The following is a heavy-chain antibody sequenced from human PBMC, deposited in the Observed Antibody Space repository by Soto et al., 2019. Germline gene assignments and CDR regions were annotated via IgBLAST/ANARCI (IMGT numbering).Heavy chain of an antibody. Sequence: QFQLVESGGGVVQPGRSLRLSCAASGFTFSSYGMHWVRQAPGKGLEWVAAISYDGSNTYHADSVKGRFTISRDNSKNTLFLQMDSLSAEDTAVYHCAKARSYYELWSGYREGDCFDYWGQGTLVTVSS. CDR2: ISYDGSNT. D-gene: IGHD3-3*01. J-gene: IGHJ4*02. CDR3: AKARSYYELWSGYREGDCFDY. V-gene: IGHV3-30*18. CDR1: GFTFSSYG.